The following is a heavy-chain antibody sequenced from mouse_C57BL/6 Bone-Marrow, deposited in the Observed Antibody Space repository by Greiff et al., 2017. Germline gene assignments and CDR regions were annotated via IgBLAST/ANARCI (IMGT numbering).Heavy chain of an antibody. Sequence: DVKLQESGGGLVQPGGSLKLSCAASGFTFSDYYMYWVRQTPEKRLEWVAYISNGGGSTYYPDTVKGRVTIARDNAKNTLYLQMSRLKSEDTAMYYCAREDMITTRDYYAMDYWGQGTSVTVSS. V-gene: IGHV5-12*01. CDR2: ISNGGGST. J-gene: IGHJ4*01. CDR3: AREDMITTRDYYAMDY. CDR1: GFTFSDYY. D-gene: IGHD2-4*01.